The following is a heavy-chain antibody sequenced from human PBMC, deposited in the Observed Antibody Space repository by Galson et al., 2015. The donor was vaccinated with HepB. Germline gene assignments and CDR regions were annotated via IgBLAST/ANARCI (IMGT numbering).Heavy chain of an antibody. Sequence: SLRLSCAGSGFAFSSYSVNWVRQTPGKGLEWISSISSRSNYLYYTDSVKGRFTISRDNAKNSLFLQMNILRDEDTAVYYCAREVSGTFHAFDIWGQGTMVTVSS. CDR3: AREVSGTFHAFDI. V-gene: IGHV3-21*06. J-gene: IGHJ3*02. CDR1: GFAFSSYS. D-gene: IGHD2/OR15-2a*01. CDR2: ISSRSNYL.